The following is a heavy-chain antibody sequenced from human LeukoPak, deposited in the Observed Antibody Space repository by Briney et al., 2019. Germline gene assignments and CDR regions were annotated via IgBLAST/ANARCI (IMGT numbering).Heavy chain of an antibody. CDR2: IYHSGST. D-gene: IGHD6-6*01. J-gene: IGHJ4*02. CDR1: GYSISSGYY. V-gene: IGHV4-38-2*02. Sequence: SETLSLTCTVSGYSISSGYYWGWIRQPPGKGLEWIGSIYHSGSTYYDPSLKSRVTISVDTSKNQFSLKLSSVTAADTAVYYCARGGIAARLIDYWSQGTLVTVSS. CDR3: ARGGIAARLIDY.